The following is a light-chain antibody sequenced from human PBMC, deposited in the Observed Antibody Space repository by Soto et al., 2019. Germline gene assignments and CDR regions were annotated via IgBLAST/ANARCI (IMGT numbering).Light chain of an antibody. V-gene: IGKV3-11*01. CDR2: DAS. CDR3: QQRSDSIT. CDR1: HSVTTH. J-gene: IGKJ5*01. Sequence: EMVLAQSADTLSLSPGERATLSCLASHSVTTHLAWFQQRPGQTPRLLIYDASTRAPGIPARFSGRGSGADFTLTTSSLEPEDFAVYYCQQRSDSITFGPGTRLEIK.